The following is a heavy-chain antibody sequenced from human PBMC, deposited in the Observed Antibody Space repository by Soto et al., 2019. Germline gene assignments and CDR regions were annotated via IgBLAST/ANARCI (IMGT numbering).Heavy chain of an antibody. Sequence: QVQLVESGGGVVHPGRSLRLSCAASGFTFSDYPMHWVRQAPGKGLQWVAVISYDGGDKYYADSVKGRFTISRDNSKSTLYLQMSSLRAEDTAVYYCARDVSFVEDPLYYFDYWGPGTLVTDSS. CDR3: ARDVSFVEDPLYYFDY. CDR2: ISYDGGDK. CDR1: GFTFSDYP. V-gene: IGHV3-30-3*01. D-gene: IGHD3-10*01. J-gene: IGHJ4*02.